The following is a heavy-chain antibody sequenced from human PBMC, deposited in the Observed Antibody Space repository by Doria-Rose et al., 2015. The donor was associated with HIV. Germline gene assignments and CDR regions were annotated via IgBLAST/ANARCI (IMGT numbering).Heavy chain of an antibody. J-gene: IGHJ4*02. CDR2: IYPGDSAT. CDR1: EYRFTSYW. CDR3: ARLKTAVDDYGDYTDKFYFDF. V-gene: IGHV5-51*03. Sequence: VQLVQSGAEVKKAGESLKISCKGPEYRFTSYWIGWVRQMPGKGLECMGIIYPGDSATRYRPSFQGQVTMSVDKSNTPAYLQWSSLRASDSAMCYCARLKTAVDDYGDYTDKFYFDFWGQGTLVTVSS. D-gene: IGHD4-17*01.